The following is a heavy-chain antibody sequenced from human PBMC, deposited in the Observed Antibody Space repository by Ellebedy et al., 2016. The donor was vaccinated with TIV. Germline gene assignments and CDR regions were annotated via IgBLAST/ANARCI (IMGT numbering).Heavy chain of an antibody. CDR2: IYLTGST. V-gene: IGHV4-4*02. CDR1: GASITVDHW. J-gene: IGHJ4*02. CDR3: ARTIIAPRPYYFDS. D-gene: IGHD6-6*01. Sequence: SETLSLXXSVSGASITVDHWLSWVRQPPGKGLEWIAAIYLTGSTNYNPSLKSRVTMSIDKSKTQFSLKLTSVTAADTAVYYCARTIIAPRPYYFDSWGQGALVTVSS.